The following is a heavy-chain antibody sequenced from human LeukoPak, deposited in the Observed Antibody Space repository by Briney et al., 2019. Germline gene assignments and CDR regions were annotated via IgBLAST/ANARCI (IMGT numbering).Heavy chain of an antibody. CDR3: ARHLGCSGGSCYAIGYYYYYGMDV. J-gene: IGHJ6*04. V-gene: IGHV1-18*04. CDR1: GYTFTSYG. D-gene: IGHD2-15*01. Sequence: ASVKVSCKASGYTFTSYGISWVRQAPGQGLEWMGWISAYNGNTNYAQKLQGRVTMTTDTSTSTAYMELRSLRSDDTAVYYCARHLGCSGGSCYAIGYYYYYGMDVWDKGTTVTVSS. CDR2: ISAYNGNT.